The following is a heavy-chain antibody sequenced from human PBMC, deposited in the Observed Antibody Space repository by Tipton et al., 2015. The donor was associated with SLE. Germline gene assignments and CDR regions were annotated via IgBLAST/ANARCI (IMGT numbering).Heavy chain of an antibody. D-gene: IGHD3-22*01. CDR2: IYTSGST. CDR3: ARDLWLYYYDSTEAFDY. V-gene: IGHV4-4*07. J-gene: IGHJ4*02. CDR1: GGSISSYY. Sequence: TLSLTCTVSGGSISSYYWSWIRQPAGKGLEWIGRIYTSGSTNYNPPLKSRVPMSVDTSKNQFSLKLSSVTAADTAVYYCARDLWLYYYDSTEAFDYWGQGTLVTVSS.